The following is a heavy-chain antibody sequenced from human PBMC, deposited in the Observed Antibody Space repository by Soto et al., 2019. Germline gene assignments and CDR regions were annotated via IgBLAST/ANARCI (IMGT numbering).Heavy chain of an antibody. CDR3: ARNSYHYDSSGQLGMDV. CDR2: IWYDGSNK. D-gene: IGHD3-22*01. Sequence: GGSLRLSCAASGFTFSSYGMHWVRQAPGKGLEWVAVIWYDGSNKYYADSVKGRFTISRDNSKNTLYLQMNSLRAEDTAVYYCARNSYHYDSSGQLGMDVWGQGTTVTVSS. J-gene: IGHJ6*02. V-gene: IGHV3-33*01. CDR1: GFTFSSYG.